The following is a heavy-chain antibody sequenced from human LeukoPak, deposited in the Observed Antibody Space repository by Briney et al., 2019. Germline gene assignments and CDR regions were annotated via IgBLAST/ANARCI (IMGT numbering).Heavy chain of an antibody. J-gene: IGHJ4*02. CDR2: IKQDGSEK. D-gene: IGHD3-3*01. V-gene: IGHV3-7*01. CDR3: ARDPYYDFWSGFLGDY. CDR1: GFTCSSYW. Sequence: GGSLRFSCAASGFTCSSYWMSWVRQAPGKGLEWVANIKQDGSEKYYVDSVKGRFTISRDNAKNSLYLQMNSLRAEDTAVYYCARDPYYDFWSGFLGDYWGQGTLVTVSS.